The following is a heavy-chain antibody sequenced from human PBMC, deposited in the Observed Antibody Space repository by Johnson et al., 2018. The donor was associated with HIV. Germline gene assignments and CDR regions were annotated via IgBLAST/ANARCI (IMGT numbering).Heavy chain of an antibody. V-gene: IGHV3-33*01. CDR2: TSYGGRHQ. CDR1: GFTFSTYG. J-gene: IGHJ3*02. CDR3: ARAPGYPDAFDI. Sequence: QMQLVESGGGVVQPGRSLRLSCAASGFTFSTYGMHWVRQAPGKGLEWVAVTSYGGRHQYYADSVKGRFSISRDKSKNTLYLQMNSLRAEDTAVYYCARAPGYPDAFDIWGQGTMVTVSS. D-gene: IGHD5-12*01.